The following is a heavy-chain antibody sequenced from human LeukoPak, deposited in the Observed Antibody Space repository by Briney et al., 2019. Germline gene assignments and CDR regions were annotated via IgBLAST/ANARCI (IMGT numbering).Heavy chain of an antibody. CDR2: INSDGSST. J-gene: IGHJ6*02. Sequence: PGGSLRLSCAASGFTFSSYWMHWVRQAPGKGLVWVSRINSDGSSTSYADSVKGRFTISRDNAKSTLYLQMNSLRAEDTAVYYCARAGRRVMVITPPYYYYGMDVWGQGTTVTVSS. CDR3: ARAGRRVMVITPPYYYYGMDV. V-gene: IGHV3-74*01. D-gene: IGHD3-22*01. CDR1: GFTFSSYW.